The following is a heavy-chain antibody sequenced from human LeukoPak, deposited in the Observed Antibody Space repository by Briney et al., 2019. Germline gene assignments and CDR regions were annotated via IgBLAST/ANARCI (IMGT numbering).Heavy chain of an antibody. CDR1: GGSFSGYY. CDR2: IYTSGST. D-gene: IGHD1-14*01. V-gene: IGHV4-59*10. Sequence: PSETLSLTCAVYGGSFSGYYWSWIRQPPGKGLEWIGRIYTSGSTNYNPSLKSRVTMSVDTSKNQFSLKLSSVTAADTAVYYCARARANPSDAFDIWGQGTMVTVSS. J-gene: IGHJ3*02. CDR3: ARARANPSDAFDI.